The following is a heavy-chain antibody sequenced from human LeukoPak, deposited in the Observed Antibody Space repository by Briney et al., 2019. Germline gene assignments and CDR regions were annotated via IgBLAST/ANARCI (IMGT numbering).Heavy chain of an antibody. CDR2: ISYDGSNK. CDR1: GFTFSSYS. Sequence: GGSLRLSCAASGFTFSSYSMNWVRQAPGKGLEWVAVISYDGSNKYYADSVKGRFTISRDNSKNTLYLQMNSLRAEDTAVYYCARDFRSRGGFTLFDYWGQGTLVTVSS. V-gene: IGHV3-30*03. J-gene: IGHJ4*02. D-gene: IGHD3-10*01. CDR3: ARDFRSRGGFTLFDY.